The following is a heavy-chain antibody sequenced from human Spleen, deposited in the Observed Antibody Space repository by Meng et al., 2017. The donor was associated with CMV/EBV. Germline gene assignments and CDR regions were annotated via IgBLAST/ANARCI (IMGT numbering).Heavy chain of an antibody. J-gene: IGHJ4*02. CDR1: GFTFSSYA. Sequence: GESLKISCAASGFTFSSYAMHWVRQAPGKGLEWVAVVSYDGNNKYYADSVKGRFTISRDNSKNTLYLQMNSLRVEDTAVYYCARVNYCDYWGQGTLVTVSS. CDR2: VSYDGNNK. V-gene: IGHV3-30*04. CDR3: ARVNYCDY.